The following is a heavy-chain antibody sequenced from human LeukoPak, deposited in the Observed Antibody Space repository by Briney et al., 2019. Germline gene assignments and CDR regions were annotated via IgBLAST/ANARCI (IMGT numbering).Heavy chain of an antibody. CDR2: ISAYNGDT. V-gene: IGHV1-18*01. Sequence: ASVKVSCKASGYTFTRFAISWVRQAPGQGLEWMGWISAYNGDTNYVQKFQGRVTMTTDTSTSTAYMELRSLRSDDTAVYYCVGYDILTGYHSFDYWGQGTLVTVSS. CDR1: GYTFTRFA. J-gene: IGHJ4*02. CDR3: VGYDILTGYHSFDY. D-gene: IGHD3-9*01.